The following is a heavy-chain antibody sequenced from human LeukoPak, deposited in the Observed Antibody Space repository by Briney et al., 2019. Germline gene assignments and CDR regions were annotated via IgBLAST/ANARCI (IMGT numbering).Heavy chain of an antibody. V-gene: IGHV3-66*01. CDR3: ARGCYYYYYGMDV. D-gene: IGHD4/OR15-4a*01. J-gene: IGHJ6*02. CDR1: GFTVSSNY. Sequence: GGSLRLSCAASGFTVSSNYMSWVRQAPGKGLEWVSVISSGGSTYYADSVKGRFTISRDNSKNTLYLQMNSLRAEDTAVYYCARGCYYYYYGMDVWGQGTTVTVSS. CDR2: ISSGGST.